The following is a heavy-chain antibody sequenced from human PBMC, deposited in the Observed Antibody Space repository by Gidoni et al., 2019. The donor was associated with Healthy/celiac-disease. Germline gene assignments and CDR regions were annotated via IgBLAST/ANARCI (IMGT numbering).Heavy chain of an antibody. CDR2: IYYSGST. CDR1: GGSISSSSYY. CDR3: ARHGAGSGWYYFDY. Sequence: QLQLQESGPGLVTPSETLSLTCTVSGGSISSSSYYWGWIRPPTGKGLGWIGSIYYSGSTYYNPSLKRRVTISVDTSKNQFSLKLSSVTAADTAVYYCARHGAGSGWYYFDYWGQGTLVTVSS. V-gene: IGHV4-39*01. D-gene: IGHD6-19*01. J-gene: IGHJ4*02.